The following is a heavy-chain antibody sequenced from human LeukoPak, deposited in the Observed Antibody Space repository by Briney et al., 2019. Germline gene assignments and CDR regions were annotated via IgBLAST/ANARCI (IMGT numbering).Heavy chain of an antibody. CDR2: VNPNSGDT. V-gene: IGHV1-2*02. CDR3: ARDRGSGSFSYYYMDV. D-gene: IGHD3-10*01. J-gene: IGHJ6*03. Sequence: ASVKVSCKASGYTFTGYYLHWVRQAPGQGLEWMGCVNPNSGDTNYAQKFQGSVTMTRDTSISTAYMELSRLRSDDTAVYYCARDRGSGSFSYYYMDVWGKGTTVTVSS. CDR1: GYTFTGYY.